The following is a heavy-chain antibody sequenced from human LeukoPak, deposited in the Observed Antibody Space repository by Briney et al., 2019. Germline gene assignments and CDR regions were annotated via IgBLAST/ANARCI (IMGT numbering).Heavy chain of an antibody. CDR2: IIPIFGTA. J-gene: IGHJ4*02. CDR3: ASYSGYSTPFRY. Sequence: GASVKVSCKASGYTFTSYGISWVRQAPGQGLEWMGGIIPIFGTANYAQKFQGRVTITADESTSTAYMELSSLRSEDTAVYYCASYSGYSTPFRYWGQGTLVTVSS. V-gene: IGHV1-69*13. CDR1: GYTFTSYG. D-gene: IGHD3-22*01.